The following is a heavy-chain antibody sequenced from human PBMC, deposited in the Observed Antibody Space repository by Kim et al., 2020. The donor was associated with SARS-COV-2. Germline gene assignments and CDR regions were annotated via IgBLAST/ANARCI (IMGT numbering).Heavy chain of an antibody. J-gene: IGHJ3*02. CDR3: ARGITMVRGVTDAFDI. Sequence: SLKSRVTISVDKSKNQFSLKLSSVTAADTAVYYCARGITMVRGVTDAFDIWGQGTMVTVSS. V-gene: IGHV4-4*02. D-gene: IGHD3-10*01.